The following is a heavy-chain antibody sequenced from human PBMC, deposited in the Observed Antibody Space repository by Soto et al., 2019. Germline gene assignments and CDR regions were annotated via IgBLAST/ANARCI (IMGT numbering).Heavy chain of an antibody. CDR1: GFTFRSYG. D-gene: IGHD3-3*01. CDR2: IWHDGSNK. Sequence: QVQLVESGGGVVQPGRSLRLSCEASGFTFRSYGMHWVRQAPGKGLEWVAVIWHDGSNKYYADSVKGRFTISRDNSKNTLYLQMNSLRAEDTAVYYCAKTGDYDFWSHPEYWGQGILVTVSS. CDR3: AKTGDYDFWSHPEY. J-gene: IGHJ4*02. V-gene: IGHV3-33*06.